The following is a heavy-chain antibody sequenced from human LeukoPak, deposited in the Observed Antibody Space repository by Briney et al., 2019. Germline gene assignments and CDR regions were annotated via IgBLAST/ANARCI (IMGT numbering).Heavy chain of an antibody. CDR1: GFTVSSNY. J-gene: IGHJ3*02. Sequence: GGSLRLSCAASGFTVSSNYMSWVRQAPGKGLEWVSVIYSGGSTYYADSVKGRFTISRDNSKNTVYLQMNGLRAEDTAVYYCARDYYYDSRGAFDIWGQGTMVTVSS. V-gene: IGHV3-53*01. D-gene: IGHD3-22*01. CDR2: IYSGGST. CDR3: ARDYYYDSRGAFDI.